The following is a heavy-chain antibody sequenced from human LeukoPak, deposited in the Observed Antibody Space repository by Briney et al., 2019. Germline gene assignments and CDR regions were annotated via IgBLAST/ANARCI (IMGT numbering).Heavy chain of an antibody. CDR1: GYTFSSYY. Sequence: ASVKVSCKASGYTFSSYYMHWVRQAPGRGLEWMGIINPSGGSTSYAQKFQGRVTMTRDTSISTAYMELSSLRSDDTAVYYCAKQGIGLAALGAFDMWGQGTMVTVSS. CDR3: AKQGIGLAALGAFDM. J-gene: IGHJ3*02. CDR2: INPSGGST. D-gene: IGHD6-19*01. V-gene: IGHV1-46*01.